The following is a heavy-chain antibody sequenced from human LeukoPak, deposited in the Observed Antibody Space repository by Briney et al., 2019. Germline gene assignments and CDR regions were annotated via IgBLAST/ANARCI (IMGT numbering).Heavy chain of an antibody. CDR2: INPSGGST. CDR1: GYTFTSYY. Sequence: GASVKVSCKASGYTFTSYYMHWVRQAPGQGLEWMGIINPSGGSTSYAQKLQGRVTMTTDTSTSAAYMELRSLRSDDTAVYYCARLRVAVAHPACWFDPWGQGTLVTVSS. J-gene: IGHJ5*02. V-gene: IGHV1-46*01. CDR3: ARLRVAVAHPACWFDP. D-gene: IGHD2-15*01.